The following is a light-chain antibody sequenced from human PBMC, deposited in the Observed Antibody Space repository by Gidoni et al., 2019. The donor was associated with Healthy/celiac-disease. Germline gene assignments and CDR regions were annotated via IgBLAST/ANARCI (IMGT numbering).Light chain of an antibody. CDR3: MQGTHWPPT. J-gene: IGKJ1*01. CDR2: KVS. V-gene: IGKV2-30*01. CDR1: QSLVYSDGNTY. Sequence: DVVMTQSLLSLPVTLGQPASISCRSSQSLVYSDGNTYLNWFQQRPGQSPRRLISKVSNRDSGFPDRFSGSGSGTDFTLKISRVEAEDVGVYYCMQGTHWPPTFGQGTKVEIK.